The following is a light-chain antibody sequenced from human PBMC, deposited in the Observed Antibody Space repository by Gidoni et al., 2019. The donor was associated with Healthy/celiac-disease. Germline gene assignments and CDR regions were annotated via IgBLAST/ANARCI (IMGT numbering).Light chain of an antibody. CDR1: KSVSSY. V-gene: IGKV3-11*01. CDR2: DAS. Sequence: EIVLTQSPATLSLSPGVRATLSCRASKSVSSYLAWYQQKPGQAPRLLIYDASNRSTGIPARFSGSVSGTDFTLTISSLEPEDFAVYYCQQRSNWPITFGQGTRLEIK. J-gene: IGKJ5*01. CDR3: QQRSNWPIT.